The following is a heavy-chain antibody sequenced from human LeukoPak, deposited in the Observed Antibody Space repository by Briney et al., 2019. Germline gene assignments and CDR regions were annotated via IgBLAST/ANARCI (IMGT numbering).Heavy chain of an antibody. V-gene: IGHV3-74*01. J-gene: IGHJ6*02. CDR1: GFTFSSYW. D-gene: IGHD5-24*01. CDR2: INSDGSST. Sequence: GGSLRLSCAASGFTFSSYWMHWVRQAPGKGLVSVSRINSDGSSTSYADSVKGRFTISRDNAKNTLYLQMNSLRAEDTAVYYCARDGEMATITAPYYYYGMDVWGQGTTVTVSS. CDR3: ARDGEMATITAPYYYYGMDV.